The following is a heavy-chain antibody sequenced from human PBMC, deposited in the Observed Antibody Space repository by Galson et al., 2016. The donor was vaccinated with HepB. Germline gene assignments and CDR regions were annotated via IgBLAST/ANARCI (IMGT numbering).Heavy chain of an antibody. CDR3: AKDVGQWLVGSFDY. J-gene: IGHJ4*02. Sequence: SLRLSCAASGFTFSSYGMHWVRQAPGKGLEWVAVISYDESSKNYGDSVKGRFTISRDNSKNTLYLQMNSLRAEDTAMYYCAKDVGQWLVGSFDYWGQGTLVTVSS. V-gene: IGHV3-30*18. CDR2: ISYDESSK. D-gene: IGHD6-19*01. CDR1: GFTFSSYG.